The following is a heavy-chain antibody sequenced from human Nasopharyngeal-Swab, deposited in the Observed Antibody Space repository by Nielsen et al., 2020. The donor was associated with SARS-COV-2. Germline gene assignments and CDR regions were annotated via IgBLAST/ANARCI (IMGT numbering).Heavy chain of an antibody. CDR2: IWYDGSNK. CDR1: GFTFSSYG. Sequence: GGSLRLSCAASGFTFSSYGMHWVRQAPGKGLEWVAVIWYDGSNKYYADSVKGRFTISRDNSKNTLYLQMNSLSAEDTAVYYCARDGTYYDFWSGLPDYWGQGTLVTVSS. V-gene: IGHV3-33*01. CDR3: ARDGTYYDFWSGLPDY. J-gene: IGHJ4*02. D-gene: IGHD3-3*01.